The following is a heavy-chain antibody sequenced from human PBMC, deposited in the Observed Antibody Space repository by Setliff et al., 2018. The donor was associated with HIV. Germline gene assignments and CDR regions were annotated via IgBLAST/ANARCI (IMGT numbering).Heavy chain of an antibody. CDR3: ARAPPSTAAGIVYFQH. Sequence: ASVKVSCKGSGDTFTTYVVSWVRQAPGQGLEWMGGRSPIFSTTNYAQKFQGRVTMTRDTSTSTVYMELSSLRSEDTAVYYCARAPPSTAAGIVYFQHWGQGTLVTVSS. J-gene: IGHJ1*01. V-gene: IGHV1-69*05. D-gene: IGHD6-13*01. CDR1: GDTFTTYV. CDR2: RSPIFSTT.